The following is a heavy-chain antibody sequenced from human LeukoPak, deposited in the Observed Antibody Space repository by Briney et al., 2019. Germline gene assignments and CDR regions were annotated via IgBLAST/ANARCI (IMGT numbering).Heavy chain of an antibody. CDR2: IIPIFGTA. CDR1: GGTFSSYA. Sequence: ASVKVSCKASGGTFSSYAISWGRQAPGQGLEWMGGIIPIFGTANYAQKFQGRVTITTDESTSTAYMELNSLRPEDTAVYYCARAVPGYYDSSGYYWNWFDPWGQGTLVTVSS. J-gene: IGHJ5*02. V-gene: IGHV1-69*05. CDR3: ARAVPGYYDSSGYYWNWFDP. D-gene: IGHD3-22*01.